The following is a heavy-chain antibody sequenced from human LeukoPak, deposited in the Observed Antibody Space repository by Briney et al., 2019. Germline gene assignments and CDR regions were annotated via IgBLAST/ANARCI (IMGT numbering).Heavy chain of an antibody. J-gene: IGHJ4*02. D-gene: IGHD4-11*01. CDR1: GYTFTSYG. V-gene: IGHV1-18*01. Sequence: ASVKVSCKASGYTFTSYGISWVRQAPGQGLEWLGWISVYNGHTNYAQKLQGRVTMTTDTSTTTAYMELKSLTSEDTAVYFCARVGTTGATADNWGQGTLVTVSS. CDR2: ISVYNGHT. CDR3: ARVGTTGATADN.